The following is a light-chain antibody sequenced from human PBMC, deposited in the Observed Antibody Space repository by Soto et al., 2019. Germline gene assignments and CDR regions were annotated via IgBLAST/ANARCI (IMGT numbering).Light chain of an antibody. V-gene: IGLV2-11*01. CDR1: SSDVGGYNY. Sequence: QSALTQPRSVSGSPGQSVTISCTGTSSDVGGYNYVSWYQQYPGKAPKLMTYDVSKRPSGIPDRFSGSKSGNTAFLTISGLQAEDEADYYCCSYAGSYIWVFGGGTKLTVL. CDR3: CSYAGSYIWV. J-gene: IGLJ3*02. CDR2: DVS.